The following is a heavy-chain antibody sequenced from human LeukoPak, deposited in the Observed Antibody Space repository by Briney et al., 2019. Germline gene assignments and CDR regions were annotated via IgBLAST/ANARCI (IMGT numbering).Heavy chain of an antibody. D-gene: IGHD3-10*01. Sequence: PSETLSLTCTVSGGSISSYYWSWIRQPPGKGLEWIGYIYYSGSTNYNPSLKSRVTISVDTSKNQFSLKLSSVTAEDTAVYYCARAGITMVRGIKDYYFDYWGQGTLVTVSS. CDR1: GGSISSYY. V-gene: IGHV4-59*01. J-gene: IGHJ4*02. CDR2: IYYSGST. CDR3: ARAGITMVRGIKDYYFDY.